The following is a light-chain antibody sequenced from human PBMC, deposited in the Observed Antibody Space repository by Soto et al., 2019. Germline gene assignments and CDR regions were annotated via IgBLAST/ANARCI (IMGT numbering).Light chain of an antibody. Sequence: EIVLTQSPGTLSLSPGEGATLSCRASQSFRGLLAWYQQKPGQAPRLLIYGASSRVTGIPDRFSGSGSGTDFTLTISRLEPEDFAVYYCQQYTTSSWTFGQGTKVDIK. CDR3: QQYTTSSWT. J-gene: IGKJ1*01. CDR2: GAS. CDR1: QSFRGL. V-gene: IGKV3-20*01.